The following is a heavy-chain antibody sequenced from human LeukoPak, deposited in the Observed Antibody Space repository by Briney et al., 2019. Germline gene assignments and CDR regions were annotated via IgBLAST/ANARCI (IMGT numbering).Heavy chain of an antibody. Sequence: SETLSLTCAVSGGSISGYYWSWIRQPPGKGLEWIGYIYYSGSTNYNPSLKSRITISVDTSKNQFSLNLSSVTAADTAVSYCARLRGNYFPDYWGQGTLVTVSS. D-gene: IGHD4-11*01. CDR3: ARLRGNYFPDY. J-gene: IGHJ4*02. CDR2: IYYSGST. V-gene: IGHV4-59*01. CDR1: GGSISGYY.